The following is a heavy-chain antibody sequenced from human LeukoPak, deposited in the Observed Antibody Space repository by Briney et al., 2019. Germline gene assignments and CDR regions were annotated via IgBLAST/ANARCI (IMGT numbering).Heavy chain of an antibody. V-gene: IGHV4-34*01. D-gene: IGHD5-24*01. J-gene: IGHJ4*02. CDR2: INHSGWT. CDR3: ASHTNGNYRYYFDY. Sequence: SETLSLTCAVYGGFFGGYYWTWIRQSPGKGLEWIGEINHSGWTNYNPSLESRVTISLDASRTQFSLKLNSLTAADTAVYFCASHTNGNYRYYFDYWGQGTLVTVSS. CDR1: GGFFGGYY.